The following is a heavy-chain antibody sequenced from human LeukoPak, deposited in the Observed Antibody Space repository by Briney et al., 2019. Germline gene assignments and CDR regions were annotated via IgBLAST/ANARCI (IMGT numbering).Heavy chain of an antibody. CDR3: ARDTLTAAAGTGLLDY. J-gene: IGHJ4*02. CDR1: GFTFSNYG. V-gene: IGHV3-30*02. Sequence: PGGSLRLSCVASGFTFSNYGMHWVRQAPGKGLEWVAFMRYDGSTKYYADSVKGRFTISRDNSKNTLYLQMNSLRAEDTAVYYCARDTLTAAAGTGLLDYWGQGTLVTVSS. CDR2: MRYDGSTK. D-gene: IGHD6-13*01.